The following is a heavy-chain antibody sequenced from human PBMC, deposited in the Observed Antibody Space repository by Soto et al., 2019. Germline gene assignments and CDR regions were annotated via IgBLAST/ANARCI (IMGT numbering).Heavy chain of an antibody. D-gene: IGHD3-9*01. Sequence: QVQLVESGGGVVQPGRSVRLSCAASGFTFNNYDMHWVRQAPGKGLEWVAVISYDESNKYYADSVKGRFTISRDNSKNTLYLQMNSLRAEDTAVYYCAKDLLRYFDWSPLDVWGQGTTVTVSS. V-gene: IGHV3-30*18. CDR2: ISYDESNK. CDR3: AKDLLRYFDWSPLDV. J-gene: IGHJ6*02. CDR1: GFTFNNYD.